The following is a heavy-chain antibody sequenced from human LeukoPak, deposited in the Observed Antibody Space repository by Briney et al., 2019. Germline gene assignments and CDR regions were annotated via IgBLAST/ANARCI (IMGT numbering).Heavy chain of an antibody. Sequence: SETLSLTCTVSGGSISSYYWSWIRQPPGKGLEGIGYIYYSGSTNYNPSLKSRVTISVDTSKNQFSLKLSSVTAADTAVYYCATGAYDILTGYSYFDYWGQGTLVTVSS. CDR1: GGSISSYY. V-gene: IGHV4-59*08. CDR2: IYYSGST. D-gene: IGHD3-9*01. J-gene: IGHJ4*02. CDR3: ATGAYDILTGYSYFDY.